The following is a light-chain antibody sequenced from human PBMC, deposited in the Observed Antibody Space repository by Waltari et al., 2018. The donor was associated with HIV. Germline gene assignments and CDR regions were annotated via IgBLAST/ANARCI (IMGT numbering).Light chain of an antibody. CDR3: ATWDSSLSVGVV. V-gene: IGLV1-51*02. Sequence: QSVLTQPPSVSAAPGQKVTISCSGSSSNIGNNFVSWYQQLPGTAPKLLIYESNKRPSGIPDRFSGSKSGTSATLGITGLQTGDEADYYCATWDSSLSVGVVFGGGTKLTVL. CDR1: SSNIGNNF. CDR2: ESN. J-gene: IGLJ2*01.